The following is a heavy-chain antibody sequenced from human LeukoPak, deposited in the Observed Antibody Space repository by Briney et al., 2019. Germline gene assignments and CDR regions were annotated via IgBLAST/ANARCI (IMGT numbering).Heavy chain of an antibody. CDR3: ARLAEAYYDFWSGYSYYFDY. J-gene: IGHJ4*02. V-gene: IGHV3-7*01. D-gene: IGHD3-3*01. Sequence: GGSLRLSCAASGFTFSSYWMSWVRQAPGKGLEWVANIKQDGSEKYYVDSVKGRITISRDNAKNSLYLQMNSLRAEDTAVYYCARLAEAYYDFWSGYSYYFDYWGQGTLVTVSS. CDR2: IKQDGSEK. CDR1: GFTFSSYW.